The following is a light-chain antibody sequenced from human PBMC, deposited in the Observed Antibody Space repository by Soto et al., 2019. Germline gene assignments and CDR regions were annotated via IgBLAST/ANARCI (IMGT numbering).Light chain of an antibody. V-gene: IGKV1-17*01. CDR1: QDISND. CDR2: GAS. CDR3: LQYNSYPWT. Sequence: DIQMTQSPSSLSASVGDRVTITCRASQDISNDLGWFQQKPGKAPKRLIYGASSLQSGVPSRFSGSGSGTEFTLTISSLQPEDFATYYCLQYNSYPWTFGQGTKVEIK. J-gene: IGKJ1*01.